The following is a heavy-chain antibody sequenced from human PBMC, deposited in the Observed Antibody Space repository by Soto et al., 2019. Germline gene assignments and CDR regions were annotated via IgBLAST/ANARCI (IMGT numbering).Heavy chain of an antibody. Sequence: SETLSLTCTVSGGSLSGYFWSWIRQPPGKGLEWIGYIYYSGSTNYTPSLKSRGTMSVDTSKNQISLKLRSVSAADTAVYYCARDMYSSGSSHFDHLGPETLVTVSS. D-gene: IGHD6-19*01. CDR2: IYYSGST. CDR1: GGSLSGYF. CDR3: ARDMYSSGSSHFDH. J-gene: IGHJ4*02. V-gene: IGHV4-59*01.